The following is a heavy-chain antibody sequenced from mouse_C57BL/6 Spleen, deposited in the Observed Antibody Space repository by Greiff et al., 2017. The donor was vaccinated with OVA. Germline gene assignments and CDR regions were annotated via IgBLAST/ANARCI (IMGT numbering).Heavy chain of an antibody. CDR1: GFTFSDYG. CDR3: ARRDGYYAWFAY. J-gene: IGHJ3*01. D-gene: IGHD2-3*01. V-gene: IGHV5-17*01. Sequence: EVKLVESGGGLVKPGGSLKLSCAASGFTFSDYGMHWVRQAPEKGLEWVAYISSGSSTIYYADTVKGRFTISRDNAENTLFLQMTSLRSEDTAMYYCARRDGYYAWFAYWGQGTLVTVSA. CDR2: ISSGSSTI.